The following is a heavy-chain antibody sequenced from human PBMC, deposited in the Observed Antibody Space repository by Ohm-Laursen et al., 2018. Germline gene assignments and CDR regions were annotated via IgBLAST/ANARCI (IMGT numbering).Heavy chain of an antibody. CDR3: VRDDCSSTSCPDLDY. CDR2: ISSSSSYI. Sequence: SLRLSCAAAGFTFSTYSLNWVRQAPAKGLAWVSSISSSSSYIYYADSVKGRFTISRDNAKNSLFLQMNSLRAEDTAVYYFVRDDCSSTSCPDLDYWGQGTLVSVSS. V-gene: IGHV3-21*01. CDR1: GFTFSTYS. J-gene: IGHJ4*02. D-gene: IGHD2-2*01.